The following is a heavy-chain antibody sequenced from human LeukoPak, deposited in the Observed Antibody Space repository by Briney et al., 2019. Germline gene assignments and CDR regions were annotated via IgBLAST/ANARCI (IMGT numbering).Heavy chain of an antibody. CDR1: GYNFFSNYW. Sequence: GESLKISCKAYGYNFFSNYWIAWVRQMPGKGLEWMGILYPGDSDSRYSPSFQGQVTISADKPISTAYLQWSSLKASDTAMYYCARASRDGYNQNFDYWGQGTLVTVSS. D-gene: IGHD5-24*01. V-gene: IGHV5-51*01. J-gene: IGHJ4*02. CDR2: LYPGDSDS. CDR3: ARASRDGYNQNFDY.